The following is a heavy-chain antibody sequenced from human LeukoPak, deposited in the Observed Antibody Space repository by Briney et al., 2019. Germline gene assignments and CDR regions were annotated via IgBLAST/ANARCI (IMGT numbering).Heavy chain of an antibody. CDR2: ISGSGGST. D-gene: IGHD4-17*01. Sequence: GGSLRLSCAASGFTFSSYAMSWVRQAPGKGLEWVSAISGSGGSTYYADSVKGRFTISRDNSKNTLYLQMNSLRAEDTAVYYCARIYDYGDYFDYWGQGTLVTVSS. CDR3: ARIYDYGDYFDY. J-gene: IGHJ4*02. CDR1: GFTFSSYA. V-gene: IGHV3-23*01.